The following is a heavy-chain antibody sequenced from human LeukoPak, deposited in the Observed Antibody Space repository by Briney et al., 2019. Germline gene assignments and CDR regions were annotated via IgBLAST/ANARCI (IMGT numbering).Heavy chain of an antibody. D-gene: IGHD6-6*01. CDR1: GFTFSSYS. CDR2: ISSSSSYI. J-gene: IGHJ3*02. Sequence: KTGGSLRLSCAASGFTFSSYSMNWVRQAPGKGLEWVSSISSSSSYIYYADSVKGRFTISRDNAKNSLYLQMNSLRAEDTAVYYCARDRQQLGAAGAFDIWGQGTMVTVSS. CDR3: ARDRQQLGAAGAFDI. V-gene: IGHV3-21*01.